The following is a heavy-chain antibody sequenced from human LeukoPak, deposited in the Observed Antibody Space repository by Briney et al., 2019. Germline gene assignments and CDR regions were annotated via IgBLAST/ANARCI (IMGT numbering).Heavy chain of an antibody. J-gene: IGHJ5*02. D-gene: IGHD3-3*01. Sequence: PSETLSLTCAVSGYSISSGYYWGCIRQPPGKGLEWIGTIYHSGSTYYNPSLKSRVTISVDRSKNQFSLKLRSVTAADTAVYYCARRSSAFDPWGQGTLVTVSS. CDR3: ARRSSAFDP. V-gene: IGHV4-38-2*01. CDR1: GYSISSGYY. CDR2: IYHSGST.